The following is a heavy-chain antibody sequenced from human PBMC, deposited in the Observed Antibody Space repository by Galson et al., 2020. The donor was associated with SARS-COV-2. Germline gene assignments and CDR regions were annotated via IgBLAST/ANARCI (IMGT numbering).Heavy chain of an antibody. D-gene: IGHD2-2*01. Sequence: GVSLRLSCAASGFTFDDYAMHWVRLAPGKGLEWVSGISWNSGRIDYSDSVRGRFTISRDNAKNSLYLQMNILRAEDTALYYCAKALMPLYYYSYMDVWGKGTTVTVSS. CDR1: GFTFDDYA. V-gene: IGHV3-9*01. CDR2: ISWNSGRI. CDR3: AKALMPLYYYSYMDV. J-gene: IGHJ6*03.